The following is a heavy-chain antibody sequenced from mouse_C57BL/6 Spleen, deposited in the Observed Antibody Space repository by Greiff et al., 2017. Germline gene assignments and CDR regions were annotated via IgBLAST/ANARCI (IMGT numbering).Heavy chain of an antibody. CDR3: ARSITTVVDFDY. J-gene: IGHJ2*01. CDR1: GFTFSDYG. CDR2: ISSGSSTI. V-gene: IGHV5-17*01. D-gene: IGHD1-1*01. Sequence: EVKLVESGGGLVKPGGSLKLSCAASGFTFSDYGMHWVRQAPGKGLEWVAYISSGSSTIYYADTVKGRFTISIDNATNTLFLQMTSLRSEDTAMYYCARSITTVVDFDYWGQGTTLTVSS.